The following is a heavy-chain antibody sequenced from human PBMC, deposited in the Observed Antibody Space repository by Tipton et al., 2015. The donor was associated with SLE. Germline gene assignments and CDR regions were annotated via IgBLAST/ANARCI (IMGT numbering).Heavy chain of an antibody. CDR3: ARFHLKSWYEFDS. J-gene: IGHJ5*01. D-gene: IGHD6-13*01. CDR2: TYNNDRT. V-gene: IGHV4-59*11. CDR1: GVSIRSHY. Sequence: TLSLTCSVSGVSIRSHYWAWIRQSPGKGLGWIVFTYNNDRTKYNPSPPRRVTVSVDTSRNQLSLKLSSVTAADTAVYYCARFHLKSWYEFDSWGQGTLVTVSS.